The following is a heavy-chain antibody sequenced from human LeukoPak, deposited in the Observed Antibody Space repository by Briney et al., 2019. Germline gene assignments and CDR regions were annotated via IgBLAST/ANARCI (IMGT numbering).Heavy chain of an antibody. D-gene: IGHD1-26*01. Sequence: ASVKVSCKASGYTFTSYYMHWVRQAPGQGLEWMGIINPSGGSTSYAQKFQGRVTMTRDTSTSTVYMELSSLRAEDTAVYYCAKDLIVGATIHWGQGTLVTVSS. CDR3: AKDLIVGATIH. V-gene: IGHV1-46*01. J-gene: IGHJ4*02. CDR1: GYTFTSYY. CDR2: INPSGGST.